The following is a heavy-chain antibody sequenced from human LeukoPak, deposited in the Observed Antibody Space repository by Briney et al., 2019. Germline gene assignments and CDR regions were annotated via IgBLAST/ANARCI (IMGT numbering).Heavy chain of an antibody. D-gene: IGHD2-15*01. V-gene: IGHV3-30*02. CDR1: GFTFSSYA. CDR2: IRYDGSNK. CDR3: ARETVAAVSSDAFDI. J-gene: IGHJ3*02. Sequence: PGGSLRLSCAASGFTFSSYAMHWVRQAPGKGLEWVAFIRYDGSNKYYADSVKGRFTISRDNSKNTLYLQMNSLRAEDTAVYYCARETVAAVSSDAFDIWGQGTMVTVSS.